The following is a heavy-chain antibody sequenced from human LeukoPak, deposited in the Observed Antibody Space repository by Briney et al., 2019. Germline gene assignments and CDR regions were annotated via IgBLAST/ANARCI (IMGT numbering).Heavy chain of an antibody. CDR1: GFTFSNYW. Sequence: GGSLRLSCAASGFTFSNYWMGWVRHAPGKGLEGVAFIKQDGSEKYYLDSVKGRFTISRDNAKNSLYLQMNTLRAEDTAVYYCARGYSDYSDYFDYWGQGTLVTVSS. D-gene: IGHD5-12*01. CDR2: IKQDGSEK. V-gene: IGHV3-7*05. J-gene: IGHJ4*02. CDR3: ARGYSDYSDYFDY.